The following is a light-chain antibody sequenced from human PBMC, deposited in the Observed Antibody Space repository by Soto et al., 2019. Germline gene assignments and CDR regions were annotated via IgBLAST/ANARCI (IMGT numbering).Light chain of an antibody. Sequence: SVLTQSPSASGTPGQRVTISCSEGSSNIGGNTVNWYQQLPGTAPKLLIYSNNQRPSGVPDRFSGSKSGTSASLAISGLQSEDEADYYCPAWDDSLNGYVFGTGTKVTVL. J-gene: IGLJ1*01. CDR3: PAWDDSLNGYV. V-gene: IGLV1-44*01. CDR1: SSNIGGNT. CDR2: SNN.